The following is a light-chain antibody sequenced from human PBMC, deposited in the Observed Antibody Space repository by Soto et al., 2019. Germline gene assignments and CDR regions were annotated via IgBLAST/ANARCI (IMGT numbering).Light chain of an antibody. J-gene: IGLJ2*01. CDR3: CSYAGSYTVI. CDR1: SSDVGSYSL. Sequence: QAGLTQPASVSGSPGQSITISCTGTSSDVGSYSLVSWYQHHPGKAPKLMISEDSKRPSGISYRFSGSKSGNTASLTISGLQAEDEADYYCCSYAGSYTVIFGGGTKVTVL. CDR2: EDS. V-gene: IGLV2-23*02.